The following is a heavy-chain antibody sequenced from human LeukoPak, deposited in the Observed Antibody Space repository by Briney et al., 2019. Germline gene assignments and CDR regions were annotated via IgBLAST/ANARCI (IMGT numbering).Heavy chain of an antibody. J-gene: IGHJ4*02. Sequence: PGGSLRLSCAASGFTFSDYYMSWIRQAPGKGLEWVSYISSSGSTIYYAGSVKGRFTISRDNSKSTLYLQMNSLRAEDTAMYYCAKDRIVGAIYTHSYFDYWGQGTLVTVSS. V-gene: IGHV3-11*04. CDR2: ISSSGSTI. D-gene: IGHD1-26*01. CDR3: AKDRIVGAIYTHSYFDY. CDR1: GFTFSDYY.